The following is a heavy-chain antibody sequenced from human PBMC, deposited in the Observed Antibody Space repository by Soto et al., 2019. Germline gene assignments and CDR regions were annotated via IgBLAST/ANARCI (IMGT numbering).Heavy chain of an antibody. CDR2: IYHSGRT. Sequence: QLQLQESGSGLGKPSQTLSLTCAVSGGSISSGGYSWSWIRQPPGKGLEWIGYIYHSGRTYYNPSHNSRVTSSVKRSKNQFSLKLSSVTAADTAVYSCARAFKGRNWFDPWGQGTLVTVSS. V-gene: IGHV4-30-2*01. CDR1: GGSISSGGYS. J-gene: IGHJ5*02. CDR3: ARAFKGRNWFDP.